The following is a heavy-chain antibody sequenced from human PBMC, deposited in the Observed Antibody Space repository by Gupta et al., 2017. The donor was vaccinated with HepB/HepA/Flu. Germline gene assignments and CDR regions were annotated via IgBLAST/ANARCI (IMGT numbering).Heavy chain of an antibody. CDR2: MDSDTGNT. CDR3: ARNLPKTGTFDY. J-gene: IGHJ4*02. Sequence: QAQMMHSGAEVGKPGASVTVSCKASGYTFTSYSINWVRQASGQGLEWMGWMDSDTGNTGYAQKFQGRVTLSRSTSISTAYLELTSLTSEDTAVYYCARNLPKTGTFDYWGQGTLVTVSS. CDR1: GYTFTSYS. D-gene: IGHD1-7*01. V-gene: IGHV1-8*01.